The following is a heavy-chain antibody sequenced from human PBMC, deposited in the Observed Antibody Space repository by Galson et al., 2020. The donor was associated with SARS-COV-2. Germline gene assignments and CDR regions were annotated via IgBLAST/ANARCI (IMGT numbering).Heavy chain of an antibody. CDR1: GFTFSSYD. CDR3: AIGSQLLEMDV. D-gene: IGHD2-2*01. J-gene: IGHJ6*02. Sequence: GESLKISCAASGFTFSSYDMHWVRQATGKGLEWVSAIGTAGDTYYPGSVKGRFTISRENAKNSLYLQMNSLRAGDTAVYYCAIGSQLLEMDVWGQGTTVTVSS. V-gene: IGHV3-13*01. CDR2: IGTAGDT.